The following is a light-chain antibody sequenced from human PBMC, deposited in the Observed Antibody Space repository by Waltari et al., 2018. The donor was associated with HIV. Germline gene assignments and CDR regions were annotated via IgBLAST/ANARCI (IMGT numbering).Light chain of an antibody. J-gene: IGKJ2*01. CDR1: RNPFYRDNNKNY. V-gene: IGKV4-1*01. CDR3: QQYHSVPYT. Sequence: IVVPPSPASLLVSLGATATITRPSSRNPFYRDNNKNYLAWYRQKPGQPPKLLIYWASTRESGVPDRLSGSGSGTDFALTISNLQPEDVAVYYCQQYHSVPYTFGQGTRLEI. CDR2: WAS.